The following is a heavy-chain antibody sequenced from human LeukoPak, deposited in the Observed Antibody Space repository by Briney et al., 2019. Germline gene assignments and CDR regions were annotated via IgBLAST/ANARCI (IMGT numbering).Heavy chain of an antibody. CDR2: INTNTGYP. J-gene: IGHJ6*03. V-gene: IGHV7-4-1*02. CDR1: GYTFTSYA. Sequence: GASVKVSCKASGYTFTSYAMNWVRQAPGQGLEWMGWINTNTGYPTYAQGFTGRFVFSFDTSVSTAYLEISSLKAEDTAIYYCARSRRVVVPSTLNSADDYYYYMDVWGKGTTVTVSS. D-gene: IGHD2-15*01. CDR3: ARSRRVVVPSTLNSADDYYYYMDV.